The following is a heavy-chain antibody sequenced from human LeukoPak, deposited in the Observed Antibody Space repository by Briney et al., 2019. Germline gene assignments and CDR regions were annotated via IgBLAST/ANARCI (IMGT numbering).Heavy chain of an antibody. CDR2: IYDSGSN. D-gene: IGHD3-16*02. V-gene: IGHV4-39*07. J-gene: IGHJ6*03. CDR1: GASISNSSYY. CDR3: ARDGYTGNYMDV. Sequence: SETLSLTCIVSGASISNSSYYWGWIRQSPGKGLEWIGSIYDSGSNYYNPSLKSRVTMSVDTSKNQFSLKLSSVTAADTAVYYCARDGYTGNYMDVWGKGTTVTVSS.